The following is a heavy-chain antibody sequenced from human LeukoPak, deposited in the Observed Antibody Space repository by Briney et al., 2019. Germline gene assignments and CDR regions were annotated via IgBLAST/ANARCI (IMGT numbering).Heavy chain of an antibody. J-gene: IGHJ3*02. Sequence: PGGSLRLSCAASGFTFSSYAMSWARQAPGKAPEWVSGISGSGGSTYSADSVKGRFITSRDNSKNTLYVQMNTLRAEDTAVYYCARSIYASGSSYTFDIWGQGTMVTVSS. CDR3: ARSIYASGSSYTFDI. D-gene: IGHD3-10*01. CDR1: GFTFSSYA. CDR2: ISGSGGST. V-gene: IGHV3-23*01.